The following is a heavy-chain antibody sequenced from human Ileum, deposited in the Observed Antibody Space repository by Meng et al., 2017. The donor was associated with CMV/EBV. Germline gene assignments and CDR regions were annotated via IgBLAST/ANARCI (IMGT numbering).Heavy chain of an antibody. D-gene: IGHD3-3*01. CDR2: IYYSGST. V-gene: IGHV4-39*01. CDR1: GGSISSSSYY. Sequence: SETLSLTCTVSGGSISSSSYYWGWIRQPPGKGLEWIGSIYYSGSTYYNPSLKSRVTISVDTSKNQFSLKLSSVTAADTAVYYCANLRFLEWLSHVGMDVWVQGTMVTV. CDR3: ANLRFLEWLSHVGMDV. J-gene: IGHJ6*02.